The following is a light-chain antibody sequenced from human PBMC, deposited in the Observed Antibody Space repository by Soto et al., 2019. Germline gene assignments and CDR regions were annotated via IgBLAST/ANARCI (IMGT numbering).Light chain of an antibody. CDR2: KDN. V-gene: IGLV6-57*01. Sequence: NFMLTQPHSXXXXXXXXXXMSCTRSSGSIANNFVQWYQQRPGSSPTTVIYKDNQRPSGVPERFSGSIDSSSNSASLSISGLKTEYEAYYDCQSYDNNNHWVFGGGTKVTVL. CDR3: QSYDNNNHWV. CDR1: SGSIANNF. J-gene: IGLJ3*02.